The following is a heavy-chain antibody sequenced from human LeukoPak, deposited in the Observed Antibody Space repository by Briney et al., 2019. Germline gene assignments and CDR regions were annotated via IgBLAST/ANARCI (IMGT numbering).Heavy chain of an antibody. D-gene: IGHD2-15*01. CDR3: AKDRSPPRICSGGSCYVDTAMARTDY. J-gene: IGHJ4*02. CDR2: ISGSGGST. CDR1: GFTFSSYA. Sequence: GGSLRLSCAASGFTFSSYAMSWVRQAPGKGLEWVSAISGSGGSTYYADSVKGWFTISRDNSKNTLYLQMNSLRGEDTAVYYCAKDRSPPRICSGGSCYVDTAMARTDYWGQGTLVTVSS. V-gene: IGHV3-23*01.